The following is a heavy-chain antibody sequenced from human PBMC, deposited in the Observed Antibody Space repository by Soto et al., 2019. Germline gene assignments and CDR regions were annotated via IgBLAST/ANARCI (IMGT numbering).Heavy chain of an antibody. Sequence: PSETLSLTCTVSGGSISSGGYYWSWIRQHPGKGLEWIGYIYYSGSTYYNPSLKSRVTISVDTSKNQFSLKLSSVTAADTAVYYCARGFLDYMDVWGKGTTVTVSS. CDR1: GGSISSGGYY. V-gene: IGHV4-31*03. CDR3: ARGFLDYMDV. J-gene: IGHJ6*03. CDR2: IYYSGST. D-gene: IGHD3-3*01.